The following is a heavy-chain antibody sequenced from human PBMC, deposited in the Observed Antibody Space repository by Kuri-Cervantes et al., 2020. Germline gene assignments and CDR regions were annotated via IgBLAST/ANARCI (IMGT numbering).Heavy chain of an antibody. Sequence: SQTLSLTCAVYGGSFSGYYWSWIRQPPGKGLEWIGEIYHSGSTNYNPSLKSRVTISVDKSKNQFSLKLSSVTAADTAVYYCASGYCSGGSCMKPRANWYFDLWGRGTLVTV. V-gene: IGHV4-34*01. CDR2: IYHSGST. CDR1: GGSFSGYY. CDR3: ASGYCSGGSCMKPRANWYFDL. J-gene: IGHJ2*01. D-gene: IGHD2-15*01.